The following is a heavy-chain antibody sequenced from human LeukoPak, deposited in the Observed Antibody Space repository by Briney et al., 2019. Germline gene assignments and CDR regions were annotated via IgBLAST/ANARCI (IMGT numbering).Heavy chain of an antibody. CDR2: IRSKLYGGTT. CDR1: GFTFGDYA. Sequence: PGRSLSLSCTASGFTFGDYAMSWVRQAPGKGLEWIGFIRSKLYGGTTDYAASVKGRFTISRDDSKNIAYLQMDSLKTEDIGVYYCTRGRMAGALRGMDVWGQGTTVTVSS. J-gene: IGHJ6*02. D-gene: IGHD3-3*02. CDR3: TRGRMAGALRGMDV. V-gene: IGHV3-49*04.